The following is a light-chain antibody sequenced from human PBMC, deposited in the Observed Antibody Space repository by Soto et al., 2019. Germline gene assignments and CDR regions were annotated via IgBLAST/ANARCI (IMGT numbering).Light chain of an antibody. J-gene: IGLJ1*01. V-gene: IGLV1-40*01. CDR2: DNN. CDR3: QSFDNSLGGSYV. CDR1: SSNIGAGYD. Sequence: QPVLTQPPSVSGAPGQRVTISCTGSSSNIGAGYDVHWYQQLPGTVPKLLIYDNNNRPSGVPDRFSGSKSGTSASLAISGLQAEDEADYYCQSFDNSLGGSYVFGTGTKLTVL.